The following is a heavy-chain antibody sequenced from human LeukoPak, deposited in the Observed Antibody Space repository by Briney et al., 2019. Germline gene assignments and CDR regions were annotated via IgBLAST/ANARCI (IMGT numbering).Heavy chain of an antibody. CDR3: ARGAPNNNFDWLLGIHAPLDYFDY. CDR2: IVPIFGTA. Sequence: ASVKVSCKASGGTFSSYTISWVRQAPGQGLEWMGGIVPIFGTANYAQKFQGRVTITADESTSTAYMELSSLRPEDTAVYYCARGAPNNNFDWLLGIHAPLDYFDYWGQGTLVTVSS. V-gene: IGHV1-69*13. CDR1: GGTFSSYT. J-gene: IGHJ4*02. D-gene: IGHD3-9*01.